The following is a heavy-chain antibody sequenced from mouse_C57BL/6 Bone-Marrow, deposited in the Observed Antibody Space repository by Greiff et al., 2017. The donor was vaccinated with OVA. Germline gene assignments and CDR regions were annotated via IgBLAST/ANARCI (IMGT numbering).Heavy chain of an antibody. D-gene: IGHD2-3*01. V-gene: IGHV1-76*01. CDR1: GYTFTDYY. CDR2: IYPGSGNT. Sequence: VQLVESGAELVRPGASVKLSCKASGYTFTDYYINWVKQRPGQGLEWIARIYPGSGNTYYNEKFKGKATLTAEKSSSTAYMQLSSLTSEDSAVYFCARGDGSLMDYWGQGTSVTVSS. CDR3: ARGDGSLMDY. J-gene: IGHJ4*01.